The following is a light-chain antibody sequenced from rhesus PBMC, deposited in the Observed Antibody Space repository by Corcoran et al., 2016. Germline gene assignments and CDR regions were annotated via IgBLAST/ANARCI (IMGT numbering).Light chain of an antibody. V-gene: IGKV1-43*02. CDR3: LQYNSDPYS. CDR1: QGISTY. Sequence: DIQMTQSPSSLSASVGDRATITCRASQGISTYLNWYQQKPGKAPKRLIYAASSLESGVPSRFRGTGSRTDFTLTISSLQPEDFATYYCLQYNSDPYSFGQETKVEIK. J-gene: IGKJ2*01. CDR2: AAS.